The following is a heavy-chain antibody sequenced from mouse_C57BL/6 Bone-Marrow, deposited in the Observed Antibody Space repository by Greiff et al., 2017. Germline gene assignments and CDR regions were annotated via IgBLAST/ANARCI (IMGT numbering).Heavy chain of an antibody. CDR1: GYTFTSYW. Sequence: QVQLKQPGAELVMPGASVKLSCTASGYTFTSYWMHWVKQRPGQGLEWIGEIDPSDSYTNYNQKFKGKSTLTVDKSSSTAYMQLSSLTSEDAAVYYCARYLYAYYFDYWGKGTTLTVSS. CDR2: IDPSDSYT. CDR3: ARYLYAYYFDY. D-gene: IGHD1-3*01. J-gene: IGHJ2*01. V-gene: IGHV1-69*01.